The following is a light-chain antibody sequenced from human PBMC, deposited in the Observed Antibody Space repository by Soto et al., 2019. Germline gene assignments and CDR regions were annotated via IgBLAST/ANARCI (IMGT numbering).Light chain of an antibody. Sequence: QSVLTQPPSASGTPGQRVTISCSGRSSNIGSYTVNWYQQLPGAALKLLIYINDQRPSGVPDRFYGSKAGTSASLAISGLQAEDEADYYCAAWDDSLNGVVFGGGTKLTVL. CDR1: SSNIGSYT. V-gene: IGLV1-44*01. CDR2: IND. J-gene: IGLJ2*01. CDR3: AAWDDSLNGVV.